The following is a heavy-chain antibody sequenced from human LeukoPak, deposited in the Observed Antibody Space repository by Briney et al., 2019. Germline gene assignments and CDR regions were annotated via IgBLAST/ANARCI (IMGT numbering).Heavy chain of an antibody. D-gene: IGHD3-9*01. J-gene: IGHJ4*02. V-gene: IGHV3-72*01. CDR2: ITNKATSYTT. Sequence: GGSLRLSCAASGFTFSDHYMDWVRQAPGKGLEXFGRITNKATSYTTEYAASVKGRFTISRDDSKNSLYLQMDSLKTEDSAVYYCTRCEQRYYDIWGQGTLVTVSS. CDR3: TRCEQRYYDI. CDR1: GFTFSDHY.